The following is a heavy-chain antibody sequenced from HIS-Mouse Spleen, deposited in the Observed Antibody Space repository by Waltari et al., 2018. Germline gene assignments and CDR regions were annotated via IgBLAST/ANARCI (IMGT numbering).Heavy chain of an antibody. CDR2: IDWDDGK. J-gene: IGHJ4*02. D-gene: IGHD1-7*01. Sequence: QVTLRESGLALVKPTQTLTLTCTFSGFSLSTSGMCVSWIRQPPGQALEWLARIDWDDGKYYSTSLKTRLTISKDTSKNQVVLTMTNMDPVDTATYYCARIQAGKLELPFDYWGQGTLVTVSS. CDR1: GFSLSTSGMC. CDR3: ARIQAGKLELPFDY. V-gene: IGHV2-70*15.